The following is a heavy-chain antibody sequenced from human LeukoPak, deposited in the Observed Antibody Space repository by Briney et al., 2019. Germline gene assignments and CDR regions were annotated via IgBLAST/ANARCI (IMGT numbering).Heavy chain of an antibody. V-gene: IGHV4-39*07. CDR2: RYYGGSP. Sequence: SETLSLTCSVSGAPISNRDFYWGWIRKPPGKGLEWIWTRYYGGSPLYNASLTSRVSMSVETSKNQFSLRLSSVTAADTAVYYCARVSDCSGSSCFSRWFDPWGQGTLITVSS. CDR1: GAPISNRDFY. D-gene: IGHD2-15*01. J-gene: IGHJ5*02. CDR3: ARVSDCSGSSCFSRWFDP.